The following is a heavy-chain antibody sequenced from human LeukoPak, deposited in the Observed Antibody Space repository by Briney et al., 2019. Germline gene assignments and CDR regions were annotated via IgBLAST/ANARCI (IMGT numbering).Heavy chain of an antibody. D-gene: IGHD6-19*01. V-gene: IGHV3-30*18. CDR1: GFTISNYW. Sequence: GGSLRLSCAASGFTISNYWMNWVRQAPGEGLEWVAIISYDGSNKNYADSVKGRFTISRDNSKNTLYLQINSLRAEDTAVYYCANRVAGIMYFQHWGQGTLVTVSS. CDR2: ISYDGSNK. CDR3: ANRVAGIMYFQH. J-gene: IGHJ1*01.